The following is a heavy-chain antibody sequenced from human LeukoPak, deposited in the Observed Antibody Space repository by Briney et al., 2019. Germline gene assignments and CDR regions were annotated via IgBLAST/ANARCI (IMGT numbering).Heavy chain of an antibody. V-gene: IGHV3-49*04. CDR1: GFNFGDFA. J-gene: IGHJ3*01. Sequence: GGSLRLSCTVSGFNFGDFAMSWVRQAPGKGLEWLGFIRSTIYGGTTDYAASVKGRFTMSRDDSKSIAYLQMNSLKTEDTAMYYCTRDYPASFDVWGQGTLVTVSS. CDR3: TRDYPASFDV. CDR2: IRSTIYGGTT.